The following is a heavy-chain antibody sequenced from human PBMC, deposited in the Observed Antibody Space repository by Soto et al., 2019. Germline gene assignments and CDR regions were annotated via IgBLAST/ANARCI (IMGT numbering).Heavy chain of an antibody. CDR1: GGYISSYY. Sequence: SETLSLTCTVSGGYISSYYWSWIRQPPGKGLEWIGYIYYSGSTNYNPSLKSRVTISVDTSKNQFSLKLSSVTAADTAVYYCARDRGEYGMDVWGQGTTVTVSS. CDR2: IYYSGST. J-gene: IGHJ6*02. V-gene: IGHV4-59*01. D-gene: IGHD3-16*01. CDR3: ARDRGEYGMDV.